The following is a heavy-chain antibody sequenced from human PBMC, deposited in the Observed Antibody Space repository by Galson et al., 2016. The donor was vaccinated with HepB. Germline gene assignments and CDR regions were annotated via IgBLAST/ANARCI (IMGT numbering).Heavy chain of an antibody. CDR2: IDPSDSYT. D-gene: IGHD3-22*01. CDR1: GCNFITYW. Sequence: QSGAEVKKPGESLRISCMGSGCNFITYWISWVRQMPGKGLEWMGSIDPSDSYTNYSPSFQGHVTISTDRSISTAYLQWSSLKASDTAIYYCATTPYYAPNYYPYYWGQGTLVTVSS. CDR3: ATTPYYAPNYYPYY. V-gene: IGHV5-10-1*01. J-gene: IGHJ4*02.